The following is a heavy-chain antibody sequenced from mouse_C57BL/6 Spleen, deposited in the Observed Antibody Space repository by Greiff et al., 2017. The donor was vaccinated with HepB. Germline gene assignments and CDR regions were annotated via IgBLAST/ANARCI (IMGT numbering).Heavy chain of an antibody. J-gene: IGHJ1*03. V-gene: IGHV5-9*01. CDR2: ISGGGGNT. Sequence: EVKLMESGGGLVKPGGSLKLSCAASGFTFSSYTMSWVRQTPEKRLEWVATISGGGGNTYYPDSVKGRFTISRDNAKNTLYLQMSSLRSEDTALYYCARCPSIYYDYDAWGTGTTVTVSS. CDR3: ARCPSIYYDYDA. D-gene: IGHD2-4*01. CDR1: GFTFSSYT.